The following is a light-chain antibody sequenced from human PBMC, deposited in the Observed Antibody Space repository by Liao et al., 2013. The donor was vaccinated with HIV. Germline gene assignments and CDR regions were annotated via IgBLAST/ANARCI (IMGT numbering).Light chain of an antibody. CDR2: KDS. CDR1: NIGTKS. J-gene: IGLJ2*01. V-gene: IGLV3-21*01. CDR3: QVWDSSSDHVV. Sequence: SYELTQPPSVSVAPGKTARITCGGNNIGTKSVHWYQQKPGQAPVLVIYKDSERPSGIPERFSGSSSGTTVTLTISGAQVEDEADYYCQVWDSSSDHVVFGGGTKLTVL.